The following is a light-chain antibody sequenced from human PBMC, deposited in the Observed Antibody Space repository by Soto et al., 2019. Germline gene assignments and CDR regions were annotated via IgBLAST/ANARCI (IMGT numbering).Light chain of an antibody. J-gene: IGKJ2*01. CDR2: DAS. CDR1: QDISNY. V-gene: IGKV1-33*01. CDR3: QQYNSYSPYT. Sequence: DIQMTQSPSSLSASLGDRVTITCHASQDISNYLNWYQQKPGKAPKLLIYDASNLESGVPSRFSGSGSGTEFTLTISSLQPDDFATYYCQQYNSYSPYTFGQRTKVDI.